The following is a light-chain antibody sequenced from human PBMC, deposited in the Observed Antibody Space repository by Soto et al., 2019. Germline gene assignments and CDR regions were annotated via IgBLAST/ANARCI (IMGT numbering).Light chain of an antibody. CDR1: SSDIGGSNY. V-gene: IGLV2-14*03. CDR2: GVS. Sequence: QSALTQPASVSGSPGQSITISCAGTSSDIGGSNYVSWYQQHPGKAPKLMIYGVSSRPSGVSTRFSGSKSGNTASLTISGLQAEDEADYFCYSSRSSSTTFYVFGTGTKLTVL. CDR3: YSSRSSSTTFYV. J-gene: IGLJ1*01.